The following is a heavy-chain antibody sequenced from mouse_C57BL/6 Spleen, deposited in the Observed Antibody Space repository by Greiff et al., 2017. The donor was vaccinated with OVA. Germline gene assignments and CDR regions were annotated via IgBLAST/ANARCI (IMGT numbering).Heavy chain of an antibody. CDR2: IYPRDGST. Sequence: QVHVKQSGPELVKPGASVKLSCKASGYTFTSYDINWVKQRPGQGLEWIGWIYPRDGSTKYNEKFKGKATLTVDTSSSTAYMELHSLTSEDSAVYFCARKDDYDGPWFAYWGQGTLVTVSA. CDR3: ARKDDYDGPWFAY. V-gene: IGHV1-85*01. J-gene: IGHJ3*01. D-gene: IGHD2-4*01. CDR1: GYTFTSYD.